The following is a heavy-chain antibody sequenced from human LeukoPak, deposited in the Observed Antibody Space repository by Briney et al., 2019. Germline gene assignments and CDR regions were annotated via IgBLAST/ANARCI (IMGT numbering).Heavy chain of an antibody. V-gene: IGHV4-59*10. CDR1: GGSFSSYY. J-gene: IGHJ6*03. CDR2: IYTSGST. CDR3: ARVGASGSYAWHYYYYYMDV. Sequence: SETLSLTCAVYGGSFSSYYWSWIRQPAGKGLEWIGRIYTSGSTNYNPSLKSRVTMSVDTSKNQFSLKLSSVTAADTAVYYCARVGASGSYAWHYYYYYMDVWGKGTTVTVSS. D-gene: IGHD1-26*01.